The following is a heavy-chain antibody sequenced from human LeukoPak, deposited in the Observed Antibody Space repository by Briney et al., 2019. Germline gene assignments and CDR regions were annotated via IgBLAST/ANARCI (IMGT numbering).Heavy chain of an antibody. CDR3: ARDRIEGFGDV. J-gene: IGHJ6*02. D-gene: IGHD3-10*01. V-gene: IGHV3-33*01. CDR1: GFTFSSYG. CDR2: IWYDGSRK. Sequence: GRSLRLSCAASGFTFSSYGMHWVRQAPGKGLEWVAVIWYDGSRKYYADSVKGRFTISRDNSKNTLYLQMNSLRAEDTAVYYCARDRIEGFGDVWGQGTTVTVSS.